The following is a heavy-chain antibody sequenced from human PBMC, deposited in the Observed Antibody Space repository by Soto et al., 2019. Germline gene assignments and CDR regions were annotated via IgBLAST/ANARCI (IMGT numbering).Heavy chain of an antibody. Sequence: QVQLVESGGGVVQPGRSLRLSCAASGFTFSSYGMHWVRQAPGKGLEWVAVISYDGSNKYYADSVKGRFTISRDNSKNTLYLQMNSLRAEDTAVYYCVVVAATDYYSTVWTSGAKGPRSPSP. CDR3: VVVAATDYYSTVWTS. CDR1: GFTFSSYG. J-gene: IGHJ6*02. CDR2: ISYDGSNK. D-gene: IGHD2-15*01. V-gene: IGHV3-30*03.